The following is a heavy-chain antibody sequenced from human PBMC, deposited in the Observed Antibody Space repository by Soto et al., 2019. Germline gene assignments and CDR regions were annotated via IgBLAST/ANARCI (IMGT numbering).Heavy chain of an antibody. CDR1: GYAFSNSG. J-gene: IGHJ6*02. V-gene: IGHV1-18*01. CDR2: INSDNGNT. D-gene: IGHD3-22*01. Sequence: ASVKVSCKASGYAFSNSGISWVRQAPGQGLEWLGWINSDNGNTNYAQHLQGRVTMTTDTSTSTAYIELRSLRSDDTAVYYCARDRPHYYDSSGYSSIYYGMDVWGQGTTVTVSS. CDR3: ARDRPHYYDSSGYSSIYYGMDV.